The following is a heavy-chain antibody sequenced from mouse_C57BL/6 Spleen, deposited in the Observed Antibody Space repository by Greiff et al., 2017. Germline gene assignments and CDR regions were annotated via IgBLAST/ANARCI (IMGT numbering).Heavy chain of an antibody. CDR3: ARAGKPYWYFDV. J-gene: IGHJ1*03. Sequence: QVQLQQSGAELVRPGTSVKLSCKASGYTFTSYWMHWVKQRPGQGLEWIGVIDPSDSYTNYNQKFKGKATLTVDTSSSTAYMQLSSLTSEDSAVYYCARAGKPYWYFDVWGTGTTVTVSS. CDR1: GYTFTSYW. D-gene: IGHD2-1*01. CDR2: IDPSDSYT. V-gene: IGHV1-59*01.